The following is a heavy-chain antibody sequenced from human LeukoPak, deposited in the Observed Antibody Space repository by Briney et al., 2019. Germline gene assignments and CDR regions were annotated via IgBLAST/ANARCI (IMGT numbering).Heavy chain of an antibody. CDR3: ARAEFSVAGDLVDY. D-gene: IGHD6-19*01. V-gene: IGHV1-2*02. J-gene: IGHJ4*02. CDR2: INPNSGGT. CDR1: GNTFTGYY. Sequence: ASVKVSCKAFGNTFTGYYMHWVRQAPGQGLEWMGWINPNSGGTNYAQKFQGRVTMTRDTSISTAYMELSRLRSDDTAVYYCARAEFSVAGDLVDYWGQGTLVTVSS.